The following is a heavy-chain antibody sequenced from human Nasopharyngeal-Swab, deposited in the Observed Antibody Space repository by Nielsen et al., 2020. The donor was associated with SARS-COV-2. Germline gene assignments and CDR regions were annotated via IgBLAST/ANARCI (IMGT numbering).Heavy chain of an antibody. V-gene: IGHV4-4*02. CDR2: INESGNS. Sequence: SQTLSPTCAVFGDSISSSHWWSCVRLPGGKWREWIGEINESGNSNFNPSLTGRVYMSVDKSQNQFSLEVTSLTAADTAFYYCARLFSNAGGYFRFDSWGQGMLVIVS. CDR1: GDSISSSHW. CDR3: ARLFSNAGGYFRFDS. J-gene: IGHJ4*02. D-gene: IGHD3-16*01.